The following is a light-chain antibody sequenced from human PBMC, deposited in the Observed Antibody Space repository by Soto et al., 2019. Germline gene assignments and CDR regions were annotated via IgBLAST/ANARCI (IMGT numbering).Light chain of an antibody. V-gene: IGLV2-8*01. Sequence: QSALTQPPSASGSPGQSVTISCIGTSSVVGGYNYVSWYQQHPGKAPKLMIYEVSKRPSGVPDRFSGSKSGNTASLTVSGLQAEDEADYYCSSYAASNNLGVFGGGTKLTVL. CDR3: SSYAASNNLGV. CDR1: SSVVGGYNY. CDR2: EVS. J-gene: IGLJ2*01.